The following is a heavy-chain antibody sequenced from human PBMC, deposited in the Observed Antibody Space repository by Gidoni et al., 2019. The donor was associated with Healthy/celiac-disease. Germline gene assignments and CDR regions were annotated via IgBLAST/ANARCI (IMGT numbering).Heavy chain of an antibody. CDR1: GFTFSSYA. J-gene: IGHJ5*02. V-gene: IGHV3-30-3*01. D-gene: IGHD3-10*01. CDR2: ISYDGSNK. CDR3: ARVRGRNGSGSYYFGFDP. Sequence: QVQLVESGGGVVQPGRSLRLSCAASGFTFSSYAMHWVRQAPGKGLEWVAVISYDGSNKYYADSVKGRFTISRDNSKNTLYLQMNSLRAEDTAVYYCARVRGRNGSGSYYFGFDPWGQGTLVTVTS.